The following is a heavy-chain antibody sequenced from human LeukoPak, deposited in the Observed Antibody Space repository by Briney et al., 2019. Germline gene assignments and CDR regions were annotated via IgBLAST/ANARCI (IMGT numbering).Heavy chain of an antibody. CDR1: GFTFNSHL. J-gene: IGHJ4*02. Sequence: GSLRLSCGAPGFTFNSHLMHWVRQTQGTGLVWVSSVKSDGTATNYADSVKGRFTISRDNAKNTLYLQMNSLRVEDTAVYYCVRKFATGDWGQGTLVTVSS. CDR3: VRKFATGD. D-gene: IGHD1-14*01. V-gene: IGHV3-74*01. CDR2: VKSDGTAT.